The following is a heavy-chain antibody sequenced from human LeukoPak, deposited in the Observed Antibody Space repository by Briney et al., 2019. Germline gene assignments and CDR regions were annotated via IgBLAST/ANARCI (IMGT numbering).Heavy chain of an antibody. CDR2: ISGGGGST. CDR3: ARDRDYYGSGRPHWFDP. V-gene: IGHV3-23*01. D-gene: IGHD3-10*01. Sequence: GGSLRLSCAASGFTFSSYAMSWVRQAPGKGLEWVSAISGGGGSTYYADSVKGRFTISRDNAKNSLYLQMNSLRAEDTAVYYCARDRDYYGSGRPHWFDPWGQGTLVTVSS. CDR1: GFTFSSYA. J-gene: IGHJ5*02.